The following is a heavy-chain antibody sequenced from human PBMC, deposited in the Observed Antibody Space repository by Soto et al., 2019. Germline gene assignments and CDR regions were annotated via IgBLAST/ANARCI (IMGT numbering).Heavy chain of an antibody. CDR2: IIPIFGTA. CDR3: ARDFHDYGDYAVLTWFDP. Sequence: SVKVSCKASGGTFSSYAISWVRQAPGQGLEWMGGIIPIFGTANYAQKFQGRVTITADESTSTAYMELSSLRSEGTAVYYCARDFHDYGDYAVLTWFDPWGQGTLVTVSS. J-gene: IGHJ5*02. D-gene: IGHD4-17*01. V-gene: IGHV1-69*13. CDR1: GGTFSSYA.